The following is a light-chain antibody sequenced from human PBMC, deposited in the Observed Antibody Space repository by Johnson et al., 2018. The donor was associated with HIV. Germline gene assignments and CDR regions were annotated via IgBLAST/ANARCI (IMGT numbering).Light chain of an antibody. CDR1: SSNIGNNY. V-gene: IGLV1-51*02. J-gene: IGLJ1*01. CDR2: ENT. Sequence: QSVLTQPPSVSAAPGQKVSISCSGSSSNIGNNYVSWYQQLPGTAPKLLIYENTKRPSGIPDRFSCSKSGTSATLGITGLQTGAEGDYYCGTWDRSLSAGGVFGTGTKVTVL. CDR3: GTWDRSLSAGGV.